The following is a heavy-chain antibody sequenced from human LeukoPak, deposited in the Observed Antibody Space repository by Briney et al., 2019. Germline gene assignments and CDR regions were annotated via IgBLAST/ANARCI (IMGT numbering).Heavy chain of an antibody. Sequence: GSLRLSCAASGFSFSSYSMNWVRQAPGKGLEWVSYISRSSGTSYYADAVKGRFTISLDNAKNSVYLEMNSLRAEDTAVYYCARGQHSSSWTLDYWGQGTLVTVSS. V-gene: IGHV3-48*04. J-gene: IGHJ4*02. D-gene: IGHD6-13*01. CDR1: GFSFSSYS. CDR3: ARGQHSSSWTLDY. CDR2: ISRSSGTS.